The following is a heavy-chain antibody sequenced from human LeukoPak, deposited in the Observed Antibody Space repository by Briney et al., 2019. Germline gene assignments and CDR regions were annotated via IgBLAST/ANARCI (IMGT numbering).Heavy chain of an antibody. CDR1: GFTVSGNY. Sequence: GGSLRLSCAASGFTVSGNYMSGLRQGQGKGVEGVSFIYRVASTYYPCSVNPRFTISRDNSNNTLYLQMNSLRAVDTAVYYCASQVVVREIDAFDIWGQGTMVTVSS. V-gene: IGHV3-53*01. J-gene: IGHJ3*02. D-gene: IGHD2-21*01. CDR2: IYRVAST. CDR3: ASQVVVREIDAFDI.